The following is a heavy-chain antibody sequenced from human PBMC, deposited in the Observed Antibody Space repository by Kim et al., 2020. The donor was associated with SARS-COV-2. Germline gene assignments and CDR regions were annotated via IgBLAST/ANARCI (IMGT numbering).Heavy chain of an antibody. CDR1: GYSFTSYW. D-gene: IGHD6-19*01. V-gene: IGHV5-51*01. CDR2: IYPGDSDT. CDR3: ASLQPEQWLAPRPGAFDI. J-gene: IGHJ3*02. Sequence: GESLKISCKGSGYSFTSYWIGWVRQMPGKGLEWMGIIYPGDSDTRYSPSFQGQVTISADKSISTAYLQWSSLKASDTAMYYCASLQPEQWLAPRPGAFDIWGQGTMVTVSS.